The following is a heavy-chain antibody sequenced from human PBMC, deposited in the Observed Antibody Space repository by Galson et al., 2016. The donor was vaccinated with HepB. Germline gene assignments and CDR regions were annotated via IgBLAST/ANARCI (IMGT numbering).Heavy chain of an antibody. CDR1: GFTFGSHV. D-gene: IGHD6-25*01. CDR2: ISNNVWTT. J-gene: IGHJ4*02. Sequence: SLRLSCAASGFTFGSHVMHWVRQAPGKGLEYVSGISNNVWTTYYGNSVKGRFTISRDSSKDTLSLQLDSLRVEDTAVYYCTREHLQRRTGLDLWGRGTLVTVSS. CDR3: TREHLQRRTGLDL. V-gene: IGHV3-64*01.